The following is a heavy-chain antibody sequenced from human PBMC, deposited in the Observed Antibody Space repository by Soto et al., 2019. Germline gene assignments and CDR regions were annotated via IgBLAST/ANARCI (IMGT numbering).Heavy chain of an antibody. D-gene: IGHD3-3*01. CDR1: GGSFSGYY. CDR3: ARVPKGYYDFWSGYYTDYYYGMDV. Sequence: SDNLSLTCAVYGGSFSGYYWSWIRQPPGKGLEWIGEINLSGSTNYNPSLKSRVTISVDTSKNQFSLKLSSVTAADTAVYYCARVPKGYYDFWSGYYTDYYYGMDVWGQGTTVTVSS. V-gene: IGHV4-34*01. CDR2: INLSGST. J-gene: IGHJ6*02.